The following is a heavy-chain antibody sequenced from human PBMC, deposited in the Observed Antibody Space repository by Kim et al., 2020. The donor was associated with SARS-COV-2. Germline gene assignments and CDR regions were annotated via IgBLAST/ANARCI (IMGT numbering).Heavy chain of an antibody. D-gene: IGHD6-13*01. V-gene: IGHV1-2*01. J-gene: IGHJ4*02. Sequence: NHAQKLQGRVTSTRETSISTAYMGLSRLRSDDTAVYYCARGRAAAHLDYWGQGTLVTVSS. CDR3: ARGRAAAHLDY.